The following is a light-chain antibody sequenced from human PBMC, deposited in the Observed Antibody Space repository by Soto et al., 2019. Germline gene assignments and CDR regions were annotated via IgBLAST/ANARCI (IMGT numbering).Light chain of an antibody. CDR3: QQRSNWPRT. CDR2: GAS. CDR1: QSVSSK. J-gene: IGKJ1*01. Sequence: EIVMTQSPATLSVSPGEGATLSSRASQSVSSKLAWYQQKPGQAPRLLIYGASTRATGIPARFSGSGSGTDFTLTINSLEPEDFAVYYCQQRSNWPRTFGQGTKVDI. V-gene: IGKV3-11*01.